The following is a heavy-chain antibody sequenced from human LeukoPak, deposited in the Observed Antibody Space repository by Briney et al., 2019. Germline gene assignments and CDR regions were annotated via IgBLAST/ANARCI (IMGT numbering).Heavy chain of an antibody. CDR1: GFTFSSYA. CDR3: AKDIDLWFGELIDY. D-gene: IGHD3-10*01. V-gene: IGHV3-23*01. CDR2: ISGSGGST. Sequence: GGSLRLSCAASGFTFSSYAMSWVRQAPGKGLEWVSAISGSGGSTYYADSVKGRFTISRDNSKNTLYLQMNSLRAEDTAVYYCAKDIDLWFGELIDYWGQGTLVTVSS. J-gene: IGHJ4*02.